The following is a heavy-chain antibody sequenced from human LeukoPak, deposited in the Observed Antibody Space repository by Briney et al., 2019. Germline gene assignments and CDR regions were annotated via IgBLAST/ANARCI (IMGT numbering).Heavy chain of an antibody. D-gene: IGHD3-10*02. CDR1: GFNFITHT. Sequence: GGSLRLSCAASGFNFITHTMNWVRQAPGKGLEWVSSISSSSSYIYYADSVQGRFTISRGNAKKSLYLQMNSLRAEDTAVYYCAELGITMIGGVWGKGTTVTISS. CDR3: AELGITMIGGV. V-gene: IGHV3-21*01. CDR2: ISSSSSYI. J-gene: IGHJ6*04.